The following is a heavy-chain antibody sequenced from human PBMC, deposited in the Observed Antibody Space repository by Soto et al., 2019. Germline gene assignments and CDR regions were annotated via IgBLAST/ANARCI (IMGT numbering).Heavy chain of an antibody. V-gene: IGHV4-31*02. J-gene: IGHJ5*02. CDR3: ARVAGGCSSTSCYVPWFDP. D-gene: IGHD2-2*01. CDR1: GVSIRVGGYY. Sequence: SLTWTVSGVSIRVGGYYWSLIGQHTGKGLEWIGYIYYSGSTYYNPSLKRRVTISVDTSKNQFSLKLSSVTAADTAVYYCARVAGGCSSTSCYVPWFDPWGQGTLVTVSS. CDR2: IYYSGST.